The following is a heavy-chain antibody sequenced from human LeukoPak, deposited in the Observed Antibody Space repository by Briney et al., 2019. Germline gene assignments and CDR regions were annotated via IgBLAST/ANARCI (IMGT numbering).Heavy chain of an antibody. J-gene: IGHJ4*02. D-gene: IGHD5-24*01. CDR1: GYTFTGYY. CDR2: INPNSGGT. CDR3: ARMRRDGYDSFDY. V-gene: IGHV1-2*02. Sequence: APVKPSCKASGYTFTGYYMHWVRQAPGQGLEWMGWINPNSGGTNYAQKFQGRVTMTRDTSISTAYMELSRLRSDDTAVYYCARMRRDGYDSFDYWGQGTLVSVSS.